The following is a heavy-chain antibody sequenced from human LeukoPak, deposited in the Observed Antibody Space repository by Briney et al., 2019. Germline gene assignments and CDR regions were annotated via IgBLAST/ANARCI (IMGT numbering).Heavy chain of an antibody. D-gene: IGHD6-13*01. CDR3: ARKAAAGFLFDY. V-gene: IGHV3-30-3*01. CDR1: GFTFSSYA. CDR2: ISYDGSNK. J-gene: IGHJ4*02. Sequence: GGSLRLSCAASGFTFSSYAMHWVRQAPGKGLEWVAVISYDGSNKYYADSVKGRFTISRDNSKNTLYLQMNSLRAEDTAVYYCARKAAAGFLFDYWGQGTLVTVSS.